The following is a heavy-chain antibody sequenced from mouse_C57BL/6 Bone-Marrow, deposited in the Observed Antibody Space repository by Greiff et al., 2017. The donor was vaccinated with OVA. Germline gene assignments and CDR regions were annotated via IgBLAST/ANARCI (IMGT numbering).Heavy chain of an antibody. J-gene: IGHJ4*01. CDR1: GFTFSDYY. V-gene: IGHV5-12*01. CDR2: ISNGGGST. CDR3: ARRGDSYYYAMDY. Sequence: EVQGVESGGGLVQPGGSLKLSCAASGFTFSDYYMYWVRQTPEKRLEWVTYISNGGGSTYYPDTVKGRFTISRDNAKNTLYLQMSRLKSEDTAMYYCARRGDSYYYAMDYWGQGTSVTVSS. D-gene: IGHD3-3*01.